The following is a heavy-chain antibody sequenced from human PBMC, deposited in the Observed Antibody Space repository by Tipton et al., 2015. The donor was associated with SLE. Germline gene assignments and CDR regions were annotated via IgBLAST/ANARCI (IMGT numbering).Heavy chain of an antibody. J-gene: IGHJ6*02. Sequence: LRLSCTVSGGSINRSNDYWSWIRQPPGKGLEWMGYIYHNGNTNYNPSLKSRVTISLDTSKNQFSLKLRSVTAADTAVYYCAKTPTYCGDDCYPTEYYYYGMDVWGQGTTVTVSS. D-gene: IGHD2-21*01. CDR3: AKTPTYCGDDCYPTEYYYYGMDV. CDR1: GGSINRSNDY. V-gene: IGHV4-61*01. CDR2: IYHNGNT.